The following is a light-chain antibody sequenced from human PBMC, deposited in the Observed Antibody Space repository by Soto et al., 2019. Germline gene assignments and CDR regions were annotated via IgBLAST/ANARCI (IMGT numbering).Light chain of an antibody. CDR2: RND. Sequence: QSVLPQPPSASGTPGQRVTISCSTSNSRSGSNYVYWYQQLPGTAPKLLIYRNDQRPSGVPDRFSGFKSGTSASLAISGLRSEDEAAYYWANWDDSLRVYVFGTGNKV. CDR3: ANWDDSLRVYV. CDR1: NSRSGSNY. V-gene: IGLV1-47*01. J-gene: IGLJ1*01.